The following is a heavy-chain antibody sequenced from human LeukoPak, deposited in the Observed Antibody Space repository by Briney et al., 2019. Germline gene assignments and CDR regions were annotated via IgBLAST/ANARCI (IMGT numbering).Heavy chain of an antibody. J-gene: IGHJ4*02. D-gene: IGHD6-13*01. Sequence: MPGGSLRLSCAASGFTFSSYSMNWVRQAPGKGLEWVSSISSSSSYIYYADSVKGRFTISRDNSKNSLYLQMNSLRAEDTALYYCAKGTSSWHEFDYWGQGTLVTVSS. CDR2: ISSSSSYI. CDR1: GFTFSSYS. V-gene: IGHV3-21*04. CDR3: AKGTSSWHEFDY.